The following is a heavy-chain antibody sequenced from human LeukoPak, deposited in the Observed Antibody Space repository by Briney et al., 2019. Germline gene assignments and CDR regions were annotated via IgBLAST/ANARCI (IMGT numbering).Heavy chain of an antibody. D-gene: IGHD4-23*01. CDR3: AKGGLGLRWFFDY. CDR1: GFTVSSNC. CDR2: IYSGGST. J-gene: IGHJ4*02. Sequence: GGSLRLSCAASGFTVSSNCMTWVRQAPGKGLEWVSVIYSGGSTKYADSVKGRFTISRDNSKNTLYLQMNSLRAEDTAVYYCAKGGLGLRWFFDYWGQGTLVTVSS. V-gene: IGHV3-53*01.